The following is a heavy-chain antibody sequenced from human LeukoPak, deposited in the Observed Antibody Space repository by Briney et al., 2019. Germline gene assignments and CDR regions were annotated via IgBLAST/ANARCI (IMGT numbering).Heavy chain of an antibody. CDR3: ARLYGSGSYRDY. Sequence: SETLSLTCAVYGGSFSGYYWSWIRQPPGKGLEWIGEINHSGSTNYNPSLKSRVTISVDTSKNHFSLKLSSVTAADTAVYYCARLYGSGSYRDYWGQGTLVTVSS. CDR2: INHSGST. J-gene: IGHJ4*02. V-gene: IGHV4-34*01. CDR1: GGSFSGYY. D-gene: IGHD3-10*01.